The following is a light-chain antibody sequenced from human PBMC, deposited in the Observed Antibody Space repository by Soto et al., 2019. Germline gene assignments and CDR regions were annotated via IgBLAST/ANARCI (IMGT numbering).Light chain of an antibody. J-gene: IGKJ4*01. CDR3: QQLNSYPLT. CDR2: AAS. V-gene: IGKV1-17*03. CDR1: QDISDY. Sequence: IQMTQSPSAMSASVGDRVTITCRASQDISDYLAWFQQKPGKVPKRLIYAASNLQSGVPSRFSGSGSGTEFTLTISSLQPEDFATYYCQQLNSYPLTFGGGTKVDIK.